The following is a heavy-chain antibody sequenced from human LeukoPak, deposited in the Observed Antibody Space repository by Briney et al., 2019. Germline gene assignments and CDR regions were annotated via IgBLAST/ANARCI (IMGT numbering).Heavy chain of an antibody. Sequence: SQTLSVTCAISGDSVSSNSAAWNWIRQSPSRGLEWLGRTSYRSKWYNNYAVSVKSRITINPDTSKNQFSLQLKSVTPEDTAVYYCARWQHDTAFFDYWGQGTLVTVSS. CDR2: TSYRSKWYN. J-gene: IGHJ4*02. D-gene: IGHD1-1*01. CDR3: ARWQHDTAFFDY. V-gene: IGHV6-1*01. CDR1: GDSVSSNSAA.